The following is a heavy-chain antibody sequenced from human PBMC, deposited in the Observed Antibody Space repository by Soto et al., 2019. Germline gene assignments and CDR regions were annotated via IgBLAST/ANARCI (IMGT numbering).Heavy chain of an antibody. Sequence: TSETLSLTCAVSGYSISSAYYLGWILQPPWKGLEWIGSVYYTGSTDYNPSLKSRVTISVDTSKNQFSLKLSSVTAADTAVYYCAREETGTLLSPPYTTTIVGMDVWGQGTTVTVSS. CDR1: GYSISSAYY. CDR2: VYYTGST. V-gene: IGHV4-38-2*02. D-gene: IGHD1-1*01. CDR3: AREETGTLLSPPYTTTIVGMDV. J-gene: IGHJ6*02.